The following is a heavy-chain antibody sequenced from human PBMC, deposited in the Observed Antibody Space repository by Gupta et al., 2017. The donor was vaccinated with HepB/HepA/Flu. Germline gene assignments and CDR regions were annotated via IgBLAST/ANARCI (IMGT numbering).Heavy chain of an antibody. Sequence: QLQLQESGPGLVIPCETLSLTSSVSIGPINSKHFYWGWVRQPPGKGLEWIANIYYSGTTQYNPSLKNRATVSVDTSMNQFSLRLTSVTAADTAVYYCAKGFCDSTSCYFPFDSWGQGTLVTVSS. CDR1: IGPINSKHFY. D-gene: IGHD2-2*01. CDR3: AKGFCDSTSCYFPFDS. CDR2: IYYSGTT. J-gene: IGHJ4*02. V-gene: IGHV4-39*01.